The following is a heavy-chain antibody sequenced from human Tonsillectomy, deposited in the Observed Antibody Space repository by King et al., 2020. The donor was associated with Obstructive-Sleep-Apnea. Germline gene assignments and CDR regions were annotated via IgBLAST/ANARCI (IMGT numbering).Heavy chain of an antibody. V-gene: IGHV3-30-3*01. D-gene: IGHD3-22*01. CDR1: GFTFSNYT. J-gene: IGHJ4*02. Sequence: VQLVESGGGVVQPGRSLRLSCAASGFTFSNYTMHWVRQAPGKGLEWVAVISYDGNNKYYANSVKDRFTISRDNSGNTLYLQMNSLRAEDTAVYYCARVPYYYDSSGYDYWGQGTLVTVSS. CDR3: ARVPYYYDSSGYDY. CDR2: ISYDGNNK.